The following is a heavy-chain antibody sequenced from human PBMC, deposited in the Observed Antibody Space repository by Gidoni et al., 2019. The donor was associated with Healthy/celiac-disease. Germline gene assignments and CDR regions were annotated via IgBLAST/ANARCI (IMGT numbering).Heavy chain of an antibody. CDR1: VFSFSRSR. CDR2: SSSSSSYI. Sequence: EVQRVESGGGLVTPVGSLTLLSAPSVFSFSRSRMKRVRQAPGKGLEGVSSSSSSSSYIYDADSVKGRFNISRDNAKNSLYRQMNSLRAEDTAVYYGARDGAADYDFWSGYTDANWFDPWGQGTLVTVSS. V-gene: IGHV3-21*01. J-gene: IGHJ5*02. CDR3: ARDGAADYDFWSGYTDANWFDP. D-gene: IGHD3-3*01.